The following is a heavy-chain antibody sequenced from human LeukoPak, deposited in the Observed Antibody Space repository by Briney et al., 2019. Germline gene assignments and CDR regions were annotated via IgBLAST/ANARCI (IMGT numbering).Heavy chain of an antibody. CDR2: VYYSAST. CDR1: GGSINGYY. V-gene: IGHV4-59*01. CDR3: ARGIMTTVPTFDY. J-gene: IGHJ4*02. Sequence: SETLSLTCTVSGGSINGYYWSWMRQPPGKGLDWIGYVYYSASTNYNPSLKSRVTISVDTSKKQFSLRLSSVTAAETAVYYCARGIMTTVPTFDYWGQGTQVTVSS. D-gene: IGHD4-17*01.